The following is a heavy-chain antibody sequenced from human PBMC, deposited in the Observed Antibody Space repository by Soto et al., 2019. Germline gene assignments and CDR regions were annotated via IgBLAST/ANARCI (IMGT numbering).Heavy chain of an antibody. CDR1: GYTFTSYA. V-gene: IGHV1-3*01. J-gene: IGHJ6*02. D-gene: IGHD6-13*01. CDR3: ARVAADYYYYGMDV. Sequence: ASVKASCKASGYTFTSYAMHWVRQAPGQRLEWMGWINAGNGNTKYSQKFQGRVTITRDTSASTAYMELSSLRSEDTAVYYCARVAADYYYYGMDVWGQGTTVTVSS. CDR2: INAGNGNT.